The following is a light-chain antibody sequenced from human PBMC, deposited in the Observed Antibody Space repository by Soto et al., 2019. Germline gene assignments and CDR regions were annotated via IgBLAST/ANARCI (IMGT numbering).Light chain of an antibody. J-gene: IGKJ4*01. CDR3: QQRSNWPLT. Sequence: EIVLTQSPATLSLSPGERATLSCRASQSISSYLAWYQQKPGQAPRLLIYDASDRATAIPARFSGSGSGTDFTLTISSLEPEDVALYYCQQRSNWPLTFGGGTKVEFK. CDR1: QSISSY. V-gene: IGKV3-11*01. CDR2: DAS.